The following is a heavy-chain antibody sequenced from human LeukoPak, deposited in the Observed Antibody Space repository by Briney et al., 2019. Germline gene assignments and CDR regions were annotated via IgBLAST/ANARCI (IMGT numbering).Heavy chain of an antibody. CDR2: IYYSGST. J-gene: IGHJ4*02. Sequence: SETLSLTCTVSGGSTSSYYWSWIRQPPGKGLEWIGYIYYSGSTNYNPSLKSRVTISVDTSKNQFSLKLSSVTAADTAVYYCARGYCSGGSCYDYWGQGTLVTVSS. CDR3: ARGYCSGGSCYDY. D-gene: IGHD2-15*01. CDR1: GGSTSSYY. V-gene: IGHV4-59*01.